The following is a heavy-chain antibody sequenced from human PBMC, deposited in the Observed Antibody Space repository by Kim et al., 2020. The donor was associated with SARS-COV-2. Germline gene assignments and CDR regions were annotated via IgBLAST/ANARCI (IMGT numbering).Heavy chain of an antibody. Sequence: SETLSLTCTVSGGSISSSSYYWGWIRQPPGKGLEWIGSIYYSGSTYYNPSLKSRVTISVDTSKNQFSLKLSSVTAADTAVYYCVPFVVRGVRSFYYGMDVWGQGTTVAASS. D-gene: IGHD3-10*01. J-gene: IGHJ6*02. CDR2: IYYSGST. V-gene: IGHV4-39*07. CDR3: VPFVVRGVRSFYYGMDV. CDR1: GGSISSSSYY.